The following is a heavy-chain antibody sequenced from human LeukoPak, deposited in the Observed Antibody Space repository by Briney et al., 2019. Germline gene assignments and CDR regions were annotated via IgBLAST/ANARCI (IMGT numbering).Heavy chain of an antibody. J-gene: IGHJ4*02. CDR1: GFTFSSYE. CDR3: AREFEQDTAMVYFDY. V-gene: IGHV3-48*03. Sequence: GGSPRLSRAASGFTFSSYEMNSGRHAPRERLEWGSYISSSGSTIYYAGSVKGRFTISRDNAKNSLYLQMNSLRAEDTAVYYCAREFEQDTAMVYFDYWGQGTLVTVSS. D-gene: IGHD5-18*01. CDR2: ISSSGSTI.